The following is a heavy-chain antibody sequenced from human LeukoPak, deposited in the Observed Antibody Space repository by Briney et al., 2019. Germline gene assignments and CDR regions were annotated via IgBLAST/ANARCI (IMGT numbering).Heavy chain of an antibody. CDR1: GFTFSSYA. D-gene: IGHD5-12*01. V-gene: IGHV3-30*18. CDR3: AKPLSGPQALFDY. CDR2: ISYDGSSK. J-gene: IGHJ4*02. Sequence: GGSLRLSCAASGFTFSSYAMHWVRQAPGKGLEWVAVISYDGSSKYYADSVKGRFTISRDNSKNTLYLQMNSLRAEDTAVYYCAKPLSGPQALFDYWGQGTLVTVSS.